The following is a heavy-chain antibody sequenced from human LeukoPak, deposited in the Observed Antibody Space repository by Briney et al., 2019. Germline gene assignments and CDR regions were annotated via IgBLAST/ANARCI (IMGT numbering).Heavy chain of an antibody. Sequence: PGGSLRLSCAASGFAFNTFGMHWVRQAPGKGLEWVATTPFDGSNTYFSDSVRGRFTIPRDNSRNTLFLQMSSLSAEDTAVYYCAKDRIVGATRFLDFWGQGTLVTVSS. J-gene: IGHJ4*02. V-gene: IGHV3-30*02. CDR3: AKDRIVGATRFLDF. D-gene: IGHD1-26*01. CDR1: GFAFNTFG. CDR2: TPFDGSNT.